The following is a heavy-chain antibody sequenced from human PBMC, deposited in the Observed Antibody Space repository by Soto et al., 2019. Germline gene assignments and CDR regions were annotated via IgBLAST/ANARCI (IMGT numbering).Heavy chain of an antibody. CDR1: GFTFSSYA. D-gene: IGHD3-16*01. CDR3: AKRTNRDIWGTSFGFDY. Sequence: GGSLRLSCAASGFTFSSYAMSWVRQAPGKGLEWVSAISGSGGSTYYADSVKGRFTISRDNSKNTLYLQMNSLRAEDTAVYYCAKRTNRDIWGTSFGFDYWGQGTLVTVSS. CDR2: ISGSGGST. V-gene: IGHV3-23*01. J-gene: IGHJ4*02.